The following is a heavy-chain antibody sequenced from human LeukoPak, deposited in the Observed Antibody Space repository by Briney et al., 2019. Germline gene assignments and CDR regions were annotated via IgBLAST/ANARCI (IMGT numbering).Heavy chain of an antibody. V-gene: IGHV3-33*06. Sequence: GRSLRLSCAASGFTFSSYGMHWVRQAPGKGLEGVAVIRYDGSNKYYADSVKGRFTISRDNSKNTVYLQMNSLRAEDTAVYYCAKTTTGYSSGRYPGWPVDYWGQGTLVTVSS. CDR2: IRYDGSNK. CDR3: AKTTTGYSSGRYPGWPVDY. D-gene: IGHD6-19*01. CDR1: GFTFSSYG. J-gene: IGHJ4*02.